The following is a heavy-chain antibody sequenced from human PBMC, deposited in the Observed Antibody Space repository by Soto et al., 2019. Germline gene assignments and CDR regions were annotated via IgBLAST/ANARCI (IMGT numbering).Heavy chain of an antibody. CDR2: IGSTTSYI. V-gene: IGHV3-21*06. CDR1: GFTFTRYS. Sequence: GGSLRLSCAASGFTFTRYSMNWVRQAPGKGLEWVASIGSTTSYIYYGESLKGRLTISRDNAKNSMYLQMNTLRAEDTAVYYCARESEDLSSNLDYWGQGTLVTVSS. CDR3: ARESEDLSSNLDY. J-gene: IGHJ4*02.